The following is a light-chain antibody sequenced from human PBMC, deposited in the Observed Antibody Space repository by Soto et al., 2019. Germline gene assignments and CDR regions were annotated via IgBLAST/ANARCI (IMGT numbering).Light chain of an antibody. J-gene: IGKJ2*01. V-gene: IGKV2-28*01. CDR1: QSLLHSNGYNY. CDR3: MQALQTPYT. Sequence: DIVMTQSPLSLPVTPGEPASISCRSSQSLLHSNGYNYLDWYLQKSGQSPQLLIYLGSSRASGVPGRVRGSGSGTDFTVKISRVEAEDVGVYYCMQALQTPYTFGRGTKLEIK. CDR2: LGS.